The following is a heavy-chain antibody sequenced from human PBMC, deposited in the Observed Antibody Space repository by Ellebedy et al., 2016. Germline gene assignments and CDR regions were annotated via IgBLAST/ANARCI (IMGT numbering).Heavy chain of an antibody. Sequence: GESLKISXAVSGFTFSSYGMYWVRQAPGKGLECVALLWPDGSKKNYVDSVKGRFTISRDNFKNTVYLQMNSLRDEDTAVYYCARSSRGRGDYFDYWGQGILVTVSS. CDR2: LWPDGSKK. CDR3: ARSSRGRGDYFDY. D-gene: IGHD3-16*01. V-gene: IGHV3-33*01. CDR1: GFTFSSYG. J-gene: IGHJ4*02.